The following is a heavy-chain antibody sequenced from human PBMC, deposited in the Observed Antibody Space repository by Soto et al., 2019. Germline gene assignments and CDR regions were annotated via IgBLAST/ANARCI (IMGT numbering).Heavy chain of an antibody. J-gene: IGHJ4*02. CDR2: IRTSVGDT. D-gene: IGHD4-17*01. CDR1: GFTFSSYA. CDR3: AKDPTYDYGYFDY. V-gene: IGHV3-23*01. Sequence: PGGSLRLPCAASGFTFSSYAMNWVRQAPGKGLEWVSTIRTSVGDTYYAASVKGRFTISRDNSKSTVYLHLNSLRAEDTAIYYCAKDPTYDYGYFDYWGQGTLVTVSS.